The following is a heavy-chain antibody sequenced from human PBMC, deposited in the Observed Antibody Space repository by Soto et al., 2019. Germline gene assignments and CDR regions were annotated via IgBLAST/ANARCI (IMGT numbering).Heavy chain of an antibody. CDR3: ARDGRRGPINAFDI. V-gene: IGHV1-2*04. Sequence: ASVKVSCKASGYTFTGYYMHWVRLAPGQGLEWMGWINPNSGGTNYAQKFQGWVTMTRDTSISTAYMELSRLRSDDTAVYYCARDGRRGPINAFDIWGQGTMVTVSS. CDR2: INPNSGGT. D-gene: IGHD1-1*01. J-gene: IGHJ3*02. CDR1: GYTFTGYY.